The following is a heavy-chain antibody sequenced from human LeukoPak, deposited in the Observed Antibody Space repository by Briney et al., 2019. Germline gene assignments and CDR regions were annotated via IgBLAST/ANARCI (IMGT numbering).Heavy chain of an antibody. J-gene: IGHJ1*01. CDR2: IIPIFGTA. D-gene: IGHD4/OR15-4a*01. V-gene: IGHV1-69*13. Sequence: ASVKVSCKASGGTFSRYAISWVRQSPGQGLEWMGGIIPIFGTANYAQKFQGRVTITADESTSTAYMELSSLRSEDTAVYYCARTRSPTYDYAEYFQHWGQGTLVTVS. CDR1: GGTFSRYA. CDR3: ARTRSPTYDYAEYFQH.